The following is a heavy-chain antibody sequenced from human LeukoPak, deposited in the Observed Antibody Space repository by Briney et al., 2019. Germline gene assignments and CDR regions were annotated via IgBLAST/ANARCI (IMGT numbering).Heavy chain of an antibody. J-gene: IGHJ4*02. D-gene: IGHD3-10*01. CDR3: ARGEYYYGSGS. V-gene: IGHV4-39*07. CDR1: GGSISSSSYY. CDR2: IYHSGST. Sequence: SETLSLTCTVSGGSISSSSYYWGWIRQAPGKGLEWIGTIYHSGSTYYNPSLKSRVTISVDTSKNQFSLKLSSVTAADTAVYYCARGEYYYGSGSWGQGTLVTVSS.